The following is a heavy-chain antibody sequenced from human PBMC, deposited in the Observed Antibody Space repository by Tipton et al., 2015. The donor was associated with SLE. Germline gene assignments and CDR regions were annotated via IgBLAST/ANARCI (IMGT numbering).Heavy chain of an antibody. D-gene: IGHD3-10*01. V-gene: IGHV3-23*01. J-gene: IGHJ6*02. CDR1: GFTFSNYE. CDR3: ARDPAVWFKELLGQHGLDV. CDR2: ISGGGGSS. Sequence: GSLRLSCAASGFTFSNYEMNWVRQAPGKGLEWVSAISGGGGSSDYADSVKGRFTISRDNSKNRLYLQMNSLRAEDTAVYYCARDPAVWFKELLGQHGLDVWGQGTKVTVSS.